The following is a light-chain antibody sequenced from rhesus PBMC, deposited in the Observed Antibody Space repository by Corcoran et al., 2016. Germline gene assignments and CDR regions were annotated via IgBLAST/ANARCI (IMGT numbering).Light chain of an antibody. J-gene: IGKJ2*01. CDR3: GQGAHLPYS. Sequence: DVVMTQSPLSLPITPGQPASISCRSSQSLVYSNGNTYLSWYQQKPGQRPRLLIYQVSNRYFGVPDRFSGRGAGTDFTLKISRVEAEDVGVYYCGQGAHLPYSFGQGTKVEIK. CDR2: QVS. V-gene: IGKV2-64*01. CDR1: QSLVYSNGNTY.